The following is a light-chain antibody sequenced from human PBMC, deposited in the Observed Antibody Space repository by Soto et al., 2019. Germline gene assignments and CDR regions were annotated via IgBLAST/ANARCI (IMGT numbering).Light chain of an antibody. CDR1: SCVVGSYNL. J-gene: IGLJ2*01. CDR3: CSYAGNNTV. Sequence: QSALTQPASVSGSPGQSITIYCTGTSCVVGSYNLVSWYQQHQGKAPKLMIYEGSKRPSGVSNRFSGSKSGNTASLTISGLQAEDEADYYCCSYAGNNTVFGGGTKLTVL. V-gene: IGLV2-23*01. CDR2: EGS.